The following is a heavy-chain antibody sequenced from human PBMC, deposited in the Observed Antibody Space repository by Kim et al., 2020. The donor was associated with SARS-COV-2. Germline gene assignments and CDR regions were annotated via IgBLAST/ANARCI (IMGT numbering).Heavy chain of an antibody. D-gene: IGHD3-10*01. Sequence: SLKSRVTISVDTSKNQFSLKLSSVTAADTAVYYCARVSMVRGVKSGWFDPWGQGTLVTVSS. CDR3: ARVSMVRGVKSGWFDP. V-gene: IGHV4-59*01. J-gene: IGHJ5*02.